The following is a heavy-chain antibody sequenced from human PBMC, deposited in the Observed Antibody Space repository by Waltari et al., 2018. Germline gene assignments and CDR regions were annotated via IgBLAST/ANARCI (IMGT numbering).Heavy chain of an antibody. J-gene: IGHJ4*02. CDR2: IIPIFGTA. V-gene: IGHV1-69*05. CDR3: AGTNGGYVHFDY. D-gene: IGHD5-12*01. CDR1: GGTFSSYA. Sequence: QVQLVQSGAEVKKPGSSVKVSCKASGGTFSSYAISWVRQAPGQGLAWMGGIIPIFGTANYAQKVQGRVTITTDESTSTAYMELSSLRSEDTAVYYCAGTNGGYVHFDYWGQGTLVTVSS.